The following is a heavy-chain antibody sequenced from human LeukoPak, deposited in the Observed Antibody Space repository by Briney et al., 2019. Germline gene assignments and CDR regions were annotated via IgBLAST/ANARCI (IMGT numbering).Heavy chain of an antibody. Sequence: GGSLRLSCAASGFTFSSSWMHWVRQAPGKGLVWVSRINSDGSSTSYAASVKGRFTISRDNAKNTLYLQMNSLRAEDTAVYYCARVMDYEGYFDYWGQGTLVTVSS. CDR3: ARVMDYEGYFDY. CDR1: GFTFSSSW. V-gene: IGHV3-74*01. D-gene: IGHD3-22*01. J-gene: IGHJ4*02. CDR2: INSDGSST.